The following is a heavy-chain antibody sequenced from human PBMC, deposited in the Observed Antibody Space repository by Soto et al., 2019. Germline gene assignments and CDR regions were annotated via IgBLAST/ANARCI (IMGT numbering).Heavy chain of an antibody. CDR3: GRDTSCGGDSYSRVKYSYYVMVV. V-gene: IGHV3-33*01. CDR1: GFTFSIYG. Sequence: GGSLRLSCAAPGFTFSIYGMHWGRQAPGKGLEWVAVIWYDGSNQYSADSVKGRFTISRDNSKNTLYLQMNSLRAEDTAVYYCGRDTSCGGDSYSRVKYSYYVMVVLRQGTTLTVS. CDR2: IWYDGSNQ. D-gene: IGHD2-21*02. J-gene: IGHJ6*02.